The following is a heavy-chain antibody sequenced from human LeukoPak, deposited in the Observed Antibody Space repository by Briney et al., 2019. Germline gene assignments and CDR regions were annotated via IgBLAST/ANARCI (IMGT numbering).Heavy chain of an antibody. CDR1: GFTFGDYD. V-gene: IGHV3-13*01. CDR2: IRSIGAR. D-gene: IGHD6-19*01. Sequence: PGGSLRLSCAASGFTFGDYDMHWVRQATGKGLEWVSAIRSIGARFCSGSVKGRFTISRENAKNTLYLEMNSLRVGDTAVYYCARLYSSGRYANAFDIWGQGTVVTVSS. CDR3: ARLYSSGRYANAFDI. J-gene: IGHJ3*02.